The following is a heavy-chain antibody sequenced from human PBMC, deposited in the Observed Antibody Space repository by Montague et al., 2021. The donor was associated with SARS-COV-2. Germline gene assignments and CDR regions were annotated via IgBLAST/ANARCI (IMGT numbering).Heavy chain of an antibody. CDR2: IYSNDDK. CDR1: GFSLSTPNVG. V-gene: IGHV2-5*01. D-gene: IGHD3-9*01. CDR3: AHLIRYYDSFTDIPFDY. Sequence: PALVKPTQTLTLTCTFSGFSLSTPNVGVGWIRQPPGKALEWVAVIYSNDDKRYSPSLRNRLTITKDTAKNQVVLSLTYVDPVDTATYYCAHLIRYYDSFTDIPFDYWGQGSQVTVSS. J-gene: IGHJ4*02.